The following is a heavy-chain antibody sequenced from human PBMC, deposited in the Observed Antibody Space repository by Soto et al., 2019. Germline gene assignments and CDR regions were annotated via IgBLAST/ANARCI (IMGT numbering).Heavy chain of an antibody. CDR1: GGTFNTYS. CDR3: ARGGDSSSLRAFYSYGFDV. V-gene: IGHV1-69*11. CDR2: IIPFIGAP. Sequence: ASVKVSCTASGGTFNTYSFGWLRQAPGQGLQWMGSIIPFIGAPNYAQNFQDRVTITADESTTTAYMELSGLKSEDTAVYFCARGGDSSSLRAFYSYGFDVWGQGTSVTVSS. D-gene: IGHD6-6*01. J-gene: IGHJ6*02.